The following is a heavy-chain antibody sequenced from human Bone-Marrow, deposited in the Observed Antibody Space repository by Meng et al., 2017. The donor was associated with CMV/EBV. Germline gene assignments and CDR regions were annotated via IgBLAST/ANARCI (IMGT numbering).Heavy chain of an antibody. Sequence: GESLKTSCAASGFTFSSYSMNWVRQAPGKGLEWVSSISSSSSYIYYADSVKGRFTISRDNAKNSLYLQMNSLRAEDTAVYYCARVGLRQLVLSHFDYWGQGTLVTVSS. J-gene: IGHJ4*02. CDR1: GFTFSSYS. CDR2: ISSSSSYI. D-gene: IGHD6-6*01. CDR3: ARVGLRQLVLSHFDY. V-gene: IGHV3-21*01.